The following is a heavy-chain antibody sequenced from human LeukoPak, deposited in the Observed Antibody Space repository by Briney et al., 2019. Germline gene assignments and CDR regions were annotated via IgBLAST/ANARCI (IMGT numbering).Heavy chain of an antibody. J-gene: IGHJ4*02. CDR3: ARDLEQQLVLFY. CDR1: GYTFSSYA. D-gene: IGHD6-13*01. V-gene: IGHV1-69*13. CDR2: IIPIFGTA. Sequence: ASVKVSCKASGYTFSSYAMNWVRQAPGQGLEWMGWIIPIFGTANYAQKFQGRVTITADESTSTAYMELSSLRSEDTAVYYCARDLEQQLVLFYWGQGTLVTVSS.